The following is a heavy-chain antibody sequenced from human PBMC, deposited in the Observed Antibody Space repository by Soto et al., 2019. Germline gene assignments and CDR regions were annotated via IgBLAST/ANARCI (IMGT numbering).Heavy chain of an antibody. D-gene: IGHD3-22*01. J-gene: IGHJ6*02. CDR2: ISWDGGST. CDR3: AKDSSGYYYYYYGMDV. V-gene: IGHV3-43*01. CDR1: GFTFVDYT. Sequence: GGSLRLSCAASGFTFVDYTMHWVRQAPGKGLEWVSLISWDGGSTYYADSVKGRFTISRDNSKNSLYLQMNSLRTEDTALYYCAKDSSGYYYYYYGMDVWGQGTTVTVSS.